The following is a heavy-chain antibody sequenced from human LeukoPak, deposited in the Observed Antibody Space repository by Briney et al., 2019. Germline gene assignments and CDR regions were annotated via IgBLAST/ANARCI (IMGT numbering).Heavy chain of an antibody. CDR2: IYYSGST. J-gene: IGHJ4*02. CDR1: GGSISSSSYY. D-gene: IGHD6-19*01. V-gene: IGHV4-39*01. CDR3: ARGPPTVAGLLFDY. Sequence: SETLSLTCTVSGGSISSSSYYWGWIRQPPGKGLEWIGSIYYSGSTYYNPSLKSRVTISVDTSKNQFSLKLSSVTAADTAVYYCARGPPTVAGLLFDYWGQGTLVTVSS.